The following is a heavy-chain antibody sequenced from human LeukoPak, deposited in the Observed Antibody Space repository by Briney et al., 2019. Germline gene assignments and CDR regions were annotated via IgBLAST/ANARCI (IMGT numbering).Heavy chain of an antibody. Sequence: PSETLSLTCTVSGASISTYYWSWLRQPPGKELEWIGYIFTRGSSNYNPSLKSRVSISVDASKNEFSLRLTSVIAADTAVYYRAIKKGGWFDPWGQGILVTVSS. CDR2: IFTRGSS. CDR3: AIKKGGWFDP. V-gene: IGHV4-4*09. CDR1: GASISTYY. J-gene: IGHJ5*02. D-gene: IGHD1-26*01.